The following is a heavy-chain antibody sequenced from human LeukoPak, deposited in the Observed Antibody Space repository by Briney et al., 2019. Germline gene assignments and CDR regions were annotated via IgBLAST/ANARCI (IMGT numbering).Heavy chain of an antibody. Sequence: SETLSLTCTVSGGSVSSYYWRWLRQPPGKGLEWIGYIYYSGSTNYNPSLKSRVTISVDTSKNQFSLKLSSVTAADTAVYYCAREVSCSSTSCDYYYYYMDVWGKGTTVTVSS. CDR2: IYYSGST. J-gene: IGHJ6*03. V-gene: IGHV4-59*02. CDR3: AREVSCSSTSCDYYYYYMDV. D-gene: IGHD2-2*01. CDR1: GGSVSSYY.